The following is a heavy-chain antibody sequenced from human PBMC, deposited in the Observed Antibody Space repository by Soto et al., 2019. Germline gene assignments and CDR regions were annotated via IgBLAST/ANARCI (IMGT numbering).Heavy chain of an antibody. CDR2: INNDGTST. CDR3: ARGNYYGMDV. J-gene: IGHJ6*02. CDR1: GFTFSHYW. V-gene: IGHV3-74*03. Sequence: GGSLRLSCAASGFTFSHYWMHWVRQDPGKGLVWVSGINNDGTSTKYADSVKGRFTISRDNARNTLYLQINSLRVEDTAVYYCARGNYYGMDVWGQGTTVTVSS.